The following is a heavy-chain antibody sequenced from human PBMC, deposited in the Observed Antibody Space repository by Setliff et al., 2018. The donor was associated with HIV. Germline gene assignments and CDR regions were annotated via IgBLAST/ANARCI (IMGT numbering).Heavy chain of an antibody. CDR2: ISFDGSNK. V-gene: IGHV3-30*03. J-gene: IGHJ3*02. Sequence: GGSLRLSCAASGFIFGSYWMHWVRQAPGKGLEWVAVISFDGSNKYYADSVKGRFTISRDNSENTLYLQMNSLRADDTAVYYCARVGLGGAFDIWGQGTKVTVSS. CDR3: ARVGLGGAFDI. CDR1: GFIFGSYW. D-gene: IGHD1-26*01.